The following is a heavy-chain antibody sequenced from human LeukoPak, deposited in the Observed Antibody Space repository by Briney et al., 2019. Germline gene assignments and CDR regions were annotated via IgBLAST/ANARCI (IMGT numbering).Heavy chain of an antibody. CDR3: ASQLGGTTFH. CDR2: IYYSGST. CDR1: GXSISSYY. Sequence: SETLSLTCTVSGXSISSYYWSWIRQPPGKGLEWIGYIYYSGSTNYNPSLKSRVTISVDTSKNQFSLKLSSVTAAETAVYYCASQLGGTTFHWGQGTLVTVSS. D-gene: IGHD1/OR15-1a*01. V-gene: IGHV4-59*01. J-gene: IGHJ4*02.